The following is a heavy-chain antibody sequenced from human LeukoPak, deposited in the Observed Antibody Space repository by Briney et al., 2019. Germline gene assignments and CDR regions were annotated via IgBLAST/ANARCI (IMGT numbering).Heavy chain of an antibody. CDR2: THPGDSHT. D-gene: IGHD3-22*01. V-gene: IGHV5-51*01. CDR3: ARLSSSGCCYSEL. Sequence: GESLKISCQGAGYTFTTYWIGWVRQMPGKGLEWMGITHPGDSHTRYSPSFQGQVTISADKSISTAYLQWSSLKVSDTAMYYCARLSSSGCCYSELWGQGTLVTVSS. J-gene: IGHJ4*02. CDR1: GYTFTTYW.